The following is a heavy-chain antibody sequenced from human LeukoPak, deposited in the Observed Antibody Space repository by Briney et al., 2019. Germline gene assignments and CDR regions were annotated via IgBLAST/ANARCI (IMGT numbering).Heavy chain of an antibody. V-gene: IGHV4-30-4*01. CDR2: IYYSGST. D-gene: IGHD3-10*01. J-gene: IGHJ6*04. CDR3: ARDVMVRGDYYYGMDV. CDR1: GGSISRSDYY. Sequence: PSQTLSLTCTVTGGSISRSDYYWSWIRQPPGKGLGWIGYIYYSGSTYYNPSLKSRVTISVDTSKNQFSLKLNSVTAADTAVYYCARDVMVRGDYYYGMDVWGKGTTVTVSS.